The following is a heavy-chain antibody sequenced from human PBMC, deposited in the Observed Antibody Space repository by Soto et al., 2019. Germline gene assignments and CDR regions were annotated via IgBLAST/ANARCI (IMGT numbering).Heavy chain of an antibody. V-gene: IGHV4-34*01. J-gene: IGHJ6*03. D-gene: IGHD6-6*01. Sequence: QVQLQQWDAGLLKPSETLSLTCAVYGGSFSGYYWSWIRQPPGKGLEWIGEINHSGSTNYNPSLKSRVTISVDTSKNQFSLKLSSVTAADTAVYYCARGGIAARPSGYYYIDVWGKGTTVTVSS. CDR2: INHSGST. CDR1: GGSFSGYY. CDR3: ARGGIAARPSGYYYIDV.